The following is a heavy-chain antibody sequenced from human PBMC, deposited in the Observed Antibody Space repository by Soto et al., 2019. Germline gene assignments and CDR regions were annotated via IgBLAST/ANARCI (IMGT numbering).Heavy chain of an antibody. J-gene: IGHJ6*02. D-gene: IGHD6-13*01. CDR3: ARGGSAAAGHENYYYYGMDV. CDR2: INTNTGNP. CDR1: GYTFTSYA. Sequence: QVQLVQSGSELKKPGASVKVSCKASGYTFTSYAMNWVRQAPGQGLEWMGWINTNTGNPTYAQGFIVRFVFSLDTSXTTXYXLICSLKAEDTAVYYCARGGSAAAGHENYYYYGMDVWGQGTTVTVSS. V-gene: IGHV7-4-1*01.